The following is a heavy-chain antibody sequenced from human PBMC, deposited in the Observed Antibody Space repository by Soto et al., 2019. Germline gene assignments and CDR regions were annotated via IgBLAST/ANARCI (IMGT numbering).Heavy chain of an antibody. CDR3: AIDRGGYSNFDH. CDR1: GGSISSSGYY. CDR2: VYYSGST. J-gene: IGHJ4*02. V-gene: IGHV4-31*03. Sequence: SETLSLTCSVSGGSISSSGYYCTWIRQHPGKGLEWIGYVYYSGSTYYNPSLKSRVTISVDTSRNQFSLNLRSVTAADTAVYYCAIDRGGYSNFDHWGPGTLVTVYS. D-gene: IGHD3-22*01.